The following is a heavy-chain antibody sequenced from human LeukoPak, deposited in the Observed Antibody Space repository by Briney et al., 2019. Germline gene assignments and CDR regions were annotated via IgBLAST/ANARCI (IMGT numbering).Heavy chain of an antibody. CDR2: IIPIFGTA. J-gene: IGHJ3*02. CDR1: GGTFSSYA. V-gene: IGHV1-69*05. Sequence: AASVKVSCKASGGTFSSYAISWVRQAPGQGLEWMGGIIPIFGTANYAQKFQGRVTITTDESTSTAYMELSSLRSEDTAVYYCARGDCSSTSCYFYGGNLDAFDIWGQGTMVTVSS. CDR3: ARGDCSSTSCYFYGGNLDAFDI. D-gene: IGHD2-2*01.